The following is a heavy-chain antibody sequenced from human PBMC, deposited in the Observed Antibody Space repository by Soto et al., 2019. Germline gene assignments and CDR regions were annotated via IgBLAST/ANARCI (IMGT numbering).Heavy chain of an antibody. CDR2: IYYSGST. D-gene: IGHD2-2*01. Sequence: QLQLQESGPRLVKPSETLSLTCSVSGGSISSSSYSWGWIRQPPGKGLEWIGTIYYSGSTHYNPSLEGRVAISADTPNNQLSLRLSSVTAGDTAVYYCGRQPGHCGRTTCFGYYSVDVWGQGTTVTVS. V-gene: IGHV4-39*01. J-gene: IGHJ6*02. CDR1: GGSISSSSYS. CDR3: GRQPGHCGRTTCFGYYSVDV.